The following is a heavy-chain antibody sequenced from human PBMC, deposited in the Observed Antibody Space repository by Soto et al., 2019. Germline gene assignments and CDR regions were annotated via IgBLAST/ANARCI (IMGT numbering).Heavy chain of an antibody. Sequence: EVQLVESGGGLVQPGGSLRLSCAASGLIFSNYKMHWVRQAPGKGLVGVSRINTDGSITDYADSVKGRFTVSRDNAKNTMYLQMNSLTADDTAVYYCARDTNGLHYWGQGTLVTVSS. CDR3: ARDTNGLHY. CDR2: INTDGSIT. CDR1: GLIFSNYK. D-gene: IGHD2-8*01. V-gene: IGHV3-74*01. J-gene: IGHJ4*02.